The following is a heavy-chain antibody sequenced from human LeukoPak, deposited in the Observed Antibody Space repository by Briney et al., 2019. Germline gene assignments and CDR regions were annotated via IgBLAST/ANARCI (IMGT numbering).Heavy chain of an antibody. J-gene: IGHJ4*02. D-gene: IGHD2-2*02. CDR2: LKSKIDGGTT. V-gene: IGHV3-15*01. CDR3: TTDLCSSISCYRGPFDY. Sequence: GGSLRLSCAASGFTFSSYAMSWVRQAPGKGLEWVGRLKSKIDGGTTDYAAPVKGRFTISRDDSKNTLYLQMNSLKIEDTAVYSCTTDLCSSISCYRGPFDYWGQGTLVTVSS. CDR1: GFTFSSYA.